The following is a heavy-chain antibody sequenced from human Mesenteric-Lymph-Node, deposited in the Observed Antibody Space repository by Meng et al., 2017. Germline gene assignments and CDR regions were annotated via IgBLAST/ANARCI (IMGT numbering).Heavy chain of an antibody. CDR3: ARVAKPGYSSGWYGNWIDP. J-gene: IGHJ5*02. CDR1: GYTFTGYY. Sequence: ASVKVSCKASGYTFTGYYMHWVRQAPGQGLEWMGRINPNSGGTTSYAQKFQGRVTMTRDTSTSTVYMELSSLRSEDTAVYYCARVAKPGYSSGWYGNWIDPWGQGTLVTVSS. CDR2: INPNSGGTT. D-gene: IGHD6-19*01. V-gene: IGHV1-46*01.